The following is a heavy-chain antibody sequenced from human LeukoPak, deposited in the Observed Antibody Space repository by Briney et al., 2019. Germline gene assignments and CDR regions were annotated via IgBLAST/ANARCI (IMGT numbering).Heavy chain of an antibody. V-gene: IGHV3-74*01. Sequence: GGSLRLSCAASGFTFSSYWMHWVRQAPGKGLVWVSRINSDGSSTSYADSVKGRFTISRDNAKNTLYLQMNSLRAEDTAVYYCARDRAEDDSSGYIHRDFDFWGQGTLVIVSS. CDR1: GFTFSSYW. J-gene: IGHJ4*02. D-gene: IGHD3-22*01. CDR2: INSDGSST. CDR3: ARDRAEDDSSGYIHRDFDF.